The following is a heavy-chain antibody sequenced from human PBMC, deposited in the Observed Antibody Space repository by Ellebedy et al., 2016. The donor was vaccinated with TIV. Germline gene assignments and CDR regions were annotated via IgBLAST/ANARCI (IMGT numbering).Heavy chain of an antibody. V-gene: IGHV3-13*01. CDR3: ARGARGGENWHFDL. Sequence: GESLKISCVASGFTFSSYAMSWVRQAPGKGLEWVSGFGIGGDAYYRAHVRGRLTISREDATSSLFLQMTSLPVGDTAVYYCARGARGGENWHFDLWGRGTLVAVSS. CDR2: FGIGGDA. D-gene: IGHD3-16*01. J-gene: IGHJ2*01. CDR1: GFTFSSYA.